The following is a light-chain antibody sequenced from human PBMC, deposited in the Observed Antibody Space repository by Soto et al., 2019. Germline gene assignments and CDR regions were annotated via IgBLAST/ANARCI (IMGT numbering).Light chain of an antibody. Sequence: IVVTQLPATLSLSKGERAILSCRASQSISSNLAWYQQKPGQAPRLLIYGASTRATGIPARFTGSGSGTEFTLTICSLQSEDFAVYYCQQYNNWPLTFGGGTKVDIK. CDR2: GAS. J-gene: IGKJ4*01. V-gene: IGKV3-15*01. CDR3: QQYNNWPLT. CDR1: QSISSN.